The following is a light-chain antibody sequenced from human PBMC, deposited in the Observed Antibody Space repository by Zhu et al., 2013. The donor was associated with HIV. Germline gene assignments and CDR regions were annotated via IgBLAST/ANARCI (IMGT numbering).Light chain of an antibody. V-gene: IGLV3-21*04. J-gene: IGLJ3*02. Sequence: SYVLTQPPSVSVAPGKTARITCGENNIGSKSVHWFQQKPGQAPVLVIYDDSDRPSGIPGRFSGSKSGTSATLAIAGLQTGDEADYYCGTWDSSLSAWVFGGGTKVTVL. CDR2: DDS. CDR1: NIGSKS. CDR3: GTWDSSLSAWV.